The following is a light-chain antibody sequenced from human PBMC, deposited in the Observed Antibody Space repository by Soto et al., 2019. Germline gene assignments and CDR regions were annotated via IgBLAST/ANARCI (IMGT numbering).Light chain of an antibody. CDR3: QEYDDSPPIT. J-gene: IGKJ5*01. Sequence: EIVFTQSTHTPTVPQEESATLSCRALQSVRSGRLAWYQQKPGQAPRLVIFDASNRASGIPVRFSRSGSGSDFTLTCTRLEPEDFAVYYCQEYDDSPPITFGLGTRLEVK. V-gene: IGKV3-20*01. CDR1: QSVRSGR. CDR2: DAS.